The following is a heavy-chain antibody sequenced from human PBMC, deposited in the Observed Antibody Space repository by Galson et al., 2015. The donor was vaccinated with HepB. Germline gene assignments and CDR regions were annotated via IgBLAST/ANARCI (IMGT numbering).Heavy chain of an antibody. CDR3: ARVRGSGLVPHSWFDL. CDR2: IYPGDSDT. J-gene: IGHJ5*02. V-gene: IGHV5-51*03. Sequence: QSGAEVKKPGESLRISCEASGYTFSDYYIAWVRQMPGKGLEWMGLIYPGDSDTKYSPSFRGQVTFSVDKSVSTAHLQWSGLKASDIAIYYCARVRGSGLVPHSWFDLWGQGTLVTVSS. D-gene: IGHD3-10*01. CDR1: GYTFSDYY.